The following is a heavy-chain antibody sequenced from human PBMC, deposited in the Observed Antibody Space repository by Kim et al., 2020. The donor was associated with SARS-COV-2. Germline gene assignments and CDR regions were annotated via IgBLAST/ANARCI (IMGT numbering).Heavy chain of an antibody. D-gene: IGHD3-3*01. CDR1: GGSVSSGSYY. CDR2: IYYSGST. V-gene: IGHV4-61*01. J-gene: IGHJ6*02. Sequence: SETLSLTCTVSGGSVSSGSYYWSWIRPPPGKGLEWIGYIYYSGSTNYNPSLKSRITISVDTSKNQFSLKLSSVTAADTAVYYSARDRVLRCLEWSAAHYGMDVWGQGTTVTVSS. CDR3: ARDRVLRCLEWSAAHYGMDV.